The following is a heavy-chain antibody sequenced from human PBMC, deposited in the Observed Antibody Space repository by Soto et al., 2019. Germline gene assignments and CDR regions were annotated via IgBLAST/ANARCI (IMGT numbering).Heavy chain of an antibody. V-gene: IGHV5-51*01. Sequence: LKISFKGSGYSFTNYWIGWVRQMPGKGLEWMGVIYPADSDTRYSPSFQGQVTFSADKSINTAYLQWTSLKASDTATYYCARRDRVAMAGYDGFNIWGQGTMVTVSS. CDR3: ARRDRVAMAGYDGFNI. CDR1: GYSFTNYW. J-gene: IGHJ3*02. D-gene: IGHD6-19*01. CDR2: IYPADSDT.